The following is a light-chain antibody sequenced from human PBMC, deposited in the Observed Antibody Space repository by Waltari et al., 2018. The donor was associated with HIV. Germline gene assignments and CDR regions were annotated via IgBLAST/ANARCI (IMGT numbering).Light chain of an antibody. CDR3: HQYSSFPRT. Sequence: AIRMTQSPSSVSASTGDRVTITCRASEGISNHLAWYRQYPGKAPQVLIYGASELQSGVPSRFGGTTSGTNFTLTISCLQSEDFATYFCHQYSSFPRTFGQGTKVE. CDR2: GAS. J-gene: IGKJ1*01. CDR1: EGISNH. V-gene: IGKV1-8*01.